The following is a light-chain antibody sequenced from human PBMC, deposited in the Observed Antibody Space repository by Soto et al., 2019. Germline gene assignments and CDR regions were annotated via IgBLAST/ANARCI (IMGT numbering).Light chain of an antibody. V-gene: IGKV1-27*01. J-gene: IGKJ4*01. Sequence: DIQMTQSPSSLSASVGDRVTITCRTSQGISNYLAWYQQKSGKAPKLLIYLAPTLRSGVSSRFSGSRSGTDFTLTISSLQPEDVATYYCHKYNRDPLFGGGTKVDIK. CDR1: QGISNY. CDR3: HKYNRDPL. CDR2: LAP.